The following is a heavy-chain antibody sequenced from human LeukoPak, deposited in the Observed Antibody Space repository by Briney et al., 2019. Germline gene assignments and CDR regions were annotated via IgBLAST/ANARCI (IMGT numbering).Heavy chain of an antibody. CDR3: ASAAGAYDN. CDR1: GFTFTNYW. J-gene: IGHJ4*02. Sequence: NPGGSLRLSCAASGFTFTNYWMTWVRQAPGKGLEWVANIKQDGSEKYYVDSVKGRFTISRDNAKKSLFLQMNSLRAEDTAVYYCASAAGAYDNWGQGTLVTVSS. CDR2: IKQDGSEK. V-gene: IGHV3-7*05. D-gene: IGHD6-13*01.